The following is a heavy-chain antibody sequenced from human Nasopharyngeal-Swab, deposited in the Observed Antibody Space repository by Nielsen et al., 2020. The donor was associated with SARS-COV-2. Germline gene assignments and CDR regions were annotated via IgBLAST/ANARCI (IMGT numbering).Heavy chain of an antibody. CDR3: ARPLNSKQLGRVGFDP. Sequence: GESLKISCAASGFTFSSYGMHWVRQAPGKGLEWVAVIWYDGSNKYYADSVKGRFTISRDNSKNTLYLQMNSLRAEDTAVYYCARPLNSKQLGRVGFDPWGQGTLVTVSS. CDR1: GFTFSSYG. V-gene: IGHV3-33*01. CDR2: IWYDGSNK. J-gene: IGHJ5*02. D-gene: IGHD6-6*01.